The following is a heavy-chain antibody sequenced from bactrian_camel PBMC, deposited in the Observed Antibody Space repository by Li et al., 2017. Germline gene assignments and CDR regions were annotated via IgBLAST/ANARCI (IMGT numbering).Heavy chain of an antibody. D-gene: IGHD5*01. V-gene: IGHV3S44*01. CDR2: ISGEDGRA. J-gene: IGHJ4*01. CDR1: GFTFSSYD. Sequence: VQLVESGGGSVQAGGSLRLSCFASGFTFSSYDLSWVRQTPGKGLEWVSAISGEDGRARYADSVKGRFTISRDNAKNTLYLQLNSLKTEDTAMYYCANLGVASPSWGQGTQVTVS. CDR3: ANLGVASPS.